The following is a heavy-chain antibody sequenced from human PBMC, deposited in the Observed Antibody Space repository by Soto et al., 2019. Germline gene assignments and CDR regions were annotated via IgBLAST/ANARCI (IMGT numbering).Heavy chain of an antibody. CDR2: ISGSGGST. CDR3: AKGVCAGVVVAATSCAFDI. J-gene: IGHJ3*02. CDR1: GFTFSSYV. V-gene: IGHV3-23*01. Sequence: EVQLLESGGGLVQPGGSLRLSCAASGFTFSSYVMSWVRQAPGKGLEWVSAISGSGGSTYYADSVKGRFTISRDNSKNRRYLQMYSLRADDTAVYYCAKGVCAGVVVAATSCAFDIWGQGTMVTVSS. D-gene: IGHD2-15*01.